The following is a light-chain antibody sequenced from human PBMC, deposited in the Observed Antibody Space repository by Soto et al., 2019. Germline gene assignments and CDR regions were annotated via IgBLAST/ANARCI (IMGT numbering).Light chain of an antibody. V-gene: IGLV2-11*01. J-gene: IGLJ1*01. Sequence: QSALTQPRSVSGSPGQSVTISCTGTSSDVGGYNYVSWYQQHPGKAPKLMIYAVSERPSGVPDRFSGSKSGITASLTISGLQGEDEADYYCCSYAGSFYVFGTGTKVTVL. CDR1: SSDVGGYNY. CDR3: CSYAGSFYV. CDR2: AVS.